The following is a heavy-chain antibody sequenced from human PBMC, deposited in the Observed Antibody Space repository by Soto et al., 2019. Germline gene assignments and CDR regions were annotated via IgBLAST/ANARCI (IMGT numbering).Heavy chain of an antibody. CDR3: ARGMRGYYRPGVNWFDP. Sequence: QVQLVESGGGVVQPGRSLRLSCAASGFTFSSYGMHWVRQAPGKGLEWVAVIWYDGSNKYYADSVKGRFTISRDISKNTLYLQMNGLRAEDTAVYYCARGMRGYYRPGVNWFDPWGQGTLVTVSS. J-gene: IGHJ5*02. CDR1: GFTFSSYG. V-gene: IGHV3-33*01. D-gene: IGHD1-26*01. CDR2: IWYDGSNK.